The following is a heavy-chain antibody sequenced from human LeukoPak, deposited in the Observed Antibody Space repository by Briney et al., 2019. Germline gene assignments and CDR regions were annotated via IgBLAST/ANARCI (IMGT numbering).Heavy chain of an antibody. J-gene: IGHJ6*02. D-gene: IGHD6-13*01. V-gene: IGHV4-34*01. Sequence: PSETLSLTCAVYGVSFSGYYWSWIRQPPGKGLEWIGEINHSGSTNYNPSLKSRVTISVDTSKNQFSLKPSSVTAADTAVYYCARAHSSSWYTHYYYGMDVRGQGTTVTVSS. CDR3: ARAHSSSWYTHYYYGMDV. CDR2: INHSGST. CDR1: GVSFSGYY.